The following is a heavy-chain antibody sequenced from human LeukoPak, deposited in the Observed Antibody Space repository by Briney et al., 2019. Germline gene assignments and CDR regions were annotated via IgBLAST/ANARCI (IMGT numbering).Heavy chain of an antibody. Sequence: SETLSLTCTVSGGSISSSSYYWGWIRQPPGKGLEWIGSIYYSGSTYYNPSLKSRVTISVDTSKNQFSLKLSSVTAADTAVYYCARRLVVVPAATLDPVYYYYMDVWGKGTTVTVSS. J-gene: IGHJ6*03. CDR2: IYYSGST. V-gene: IGHV4-39*01. D-gene: IGHD2-2*01. CDR1: GGSISSSSYY. CDR3: ARRLVVVPAATLDPVYYYYMDV.